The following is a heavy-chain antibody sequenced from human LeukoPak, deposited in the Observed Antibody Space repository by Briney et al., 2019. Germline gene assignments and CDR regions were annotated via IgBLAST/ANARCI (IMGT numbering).Heavy chain of an antibody. D-gene: IGHD3-22*01. V-gene: IGHV3-23*01. CDR3: AKRGVVIRVILVGFHKEAYYFDS. Sequence: GGSLRLSCAVTGITLSNYGMSWVRQAPGKGLEWVAGISDSGGSTNYADSVKGRFTVSRDNPKNTLYLQMKSLRAEDTAVYFCAKRGVVIRVILVGFHKEAYYFDSWGQGALVTVSS. J-gene: IGHJ4*02. CDR1: GITLSNYG. CDR2: ISDSGGST.